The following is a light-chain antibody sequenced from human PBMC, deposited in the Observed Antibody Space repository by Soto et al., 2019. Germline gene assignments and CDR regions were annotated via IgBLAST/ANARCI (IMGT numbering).Light chain of an antibody. CDR3: QQYDDPPPFT. CDR1: QDINNF. CDR2: DAY. V-gene: IGKV1-33*01. J-gene: IGKJ5*01. Sequence: DIQMTQSPSSLSVSVGDRVTITCQASQDINNFLNWFQQKPGKAPKLLIFDAYKLETGVPSRFSGSGFGTDFTFTISSLQPEDIATYYCQQYDDPPPFTFGQGTRLDIK.